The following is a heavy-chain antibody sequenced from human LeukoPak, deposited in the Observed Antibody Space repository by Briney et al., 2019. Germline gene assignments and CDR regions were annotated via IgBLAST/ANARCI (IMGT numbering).Heavy chain of an antibody. V-gene: IGHV4-39*01. CDR1: GGSMSTSSSH. CDR2: INYSERT. CDR3: ARCYGYYFDF. J-gene: IGHJ4*02. Sequence: SETLSLTCSVSGGSMSTSSSHWGWILQPPGKGLEWIGNINYSERTYYNPSLTSRVSIWLDTSKNQFSLSLSSVTAADTAVYYCARCYGYYFDFWGQGAQVTVSS. D-gene: IGHD5-18*01.